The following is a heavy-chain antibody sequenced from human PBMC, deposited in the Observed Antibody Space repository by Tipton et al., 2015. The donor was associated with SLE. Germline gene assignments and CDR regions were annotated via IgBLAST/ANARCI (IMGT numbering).Heavy chain of an antibody. CDR3: AGGGFWSGGYYGMDV. Sequence: TLSLTCTVSGGSISSGYYWGWIRQPPGKGLEWIGSIYHSGTTYYNPSLKSRVTISVDTSKNPFSRKLSSVTAADTAVYYGAGGGFWSGGYYGMDVWGQGPTVPVSS. J-gene: IGHJ6*02. D-gene: IGHD3-3*01. V-gene: IGHV4-38-2*02. CDR2: IYHSGTT. CDR1: GGSISSGYY.